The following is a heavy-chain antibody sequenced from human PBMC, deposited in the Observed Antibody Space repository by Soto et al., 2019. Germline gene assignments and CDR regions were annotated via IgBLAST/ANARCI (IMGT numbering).Heavy chain of an antibody. D-gene: IGHD1-26*01. V-gene: IGHV3-23*01. CDR3: DNQWGWVTPFES. CDR1: GFTFRSYT. J-gene: IGHJ4*02. Sequence: EVQLLESGGGLVQPGGSLRLSCAASGFTFRSYTMSWVRQSTGKGMEWVSSISAGGDSTYHTDSVKGRFSISRDNSRNTLYLQMNSLRAEETDVYYCDNQWGWVTPFESGGQGTLVTVSS. CDR2: ISAGGDST.